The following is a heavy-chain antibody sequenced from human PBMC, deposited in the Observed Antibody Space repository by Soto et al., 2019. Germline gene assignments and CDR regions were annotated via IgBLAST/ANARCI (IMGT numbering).Heavy chain of an antibody. J-gene: IGHJ3*02. Sequence: SETLSLTCTVSGGSISSGGYYWSWIRQHPGKGLEWIGYIYYSGSTYYNPSLKSRVTISVDTSKNQFSLKLSSVTAADTAVYYCATSYYSDTRYAIDIWGQGTMVTVSS. D-gene: IGHD3-22*01. CDR3: ATSYYSDTRYAIDI. CDR2: IYYSGST. V-gene: IGHV4-31*03. CDR1: GGSISSGGYY.